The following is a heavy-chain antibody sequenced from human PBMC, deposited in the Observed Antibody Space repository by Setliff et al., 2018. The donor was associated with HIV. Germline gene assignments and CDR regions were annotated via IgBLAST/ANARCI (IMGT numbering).Heavy chain of an antibody. V-gene: IGHV3-23*01. CDR3: AKTSNTGYLFCSDY. CDR1: GFNFGGYS. D-gene: IGHD3-9*01. Sequence: GGSLRLSCAGSGFNFGGYSMSWVRQAPGKGLGWVSSIYGGGGTTFYAYSVKGRFTISRDNSNNALYLQMNILRVEETGTYYFAKTSNTGYLFCSDYWGQGTLVTVSS. CDR2: IYGGGGTT. J-gene: IGHJ4*02.